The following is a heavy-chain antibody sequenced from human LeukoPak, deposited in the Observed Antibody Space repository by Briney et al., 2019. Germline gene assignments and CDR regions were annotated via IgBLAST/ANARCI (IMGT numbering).Heavy chain of an antibody. Sequence: SETLSLTCTVSGDSISSGYYWGWIRQPPGKGLEWIGSIYHSGSTYYNPSLKSRVTISVDTSKNQLSLKLSSVTAADTAVYYCARGNYVSGSPPLDYWGQGTLVTGSS. D-gene: IGHD3-10*01. CDR1: GDSISSGYY. J-gene: IGHJ4*02. CDR2: IYHSGST. V-gene: IGHV4-38-2*02. CDR3: ARGNYVSGSPPLDY.